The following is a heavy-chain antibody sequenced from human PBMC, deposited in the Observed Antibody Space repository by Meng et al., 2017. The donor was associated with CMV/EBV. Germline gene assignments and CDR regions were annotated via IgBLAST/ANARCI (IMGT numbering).Heavy chain of an antibody. CDR2: IGTAGDT. D-gene: IGHD2-2*01. CDR3: ARRYLRDIVVVTHYYYGMDV. V-gene: IGHV3-13*01. Sequence: GESLKISCAASGFTFSSYDMHWVRQATGKGLEWVSAIGTAGDTYYPGSVKGRFTISRDNAKNSLYLQMNSLRAEDTAVYYCARRYLRDIVVVTHYYYGMDVWGQGTTVTVSS. J-gene: IGHJ6*02. CDR1: GFTFSSYD.